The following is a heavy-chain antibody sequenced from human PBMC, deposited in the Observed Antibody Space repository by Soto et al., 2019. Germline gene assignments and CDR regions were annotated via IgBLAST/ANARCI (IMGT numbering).Heavy chain of an antibody. CDR1: GGSISSSSYY. V-gene: IGHV4-39*01. CDR3: ARFKAQGRIPFDY. J-gene: IGHJ4*02. CDR2: IYYSGST. Sequence: PSETLSLTCTVSGGSISSSSYYWGWIRQPPGKGLEWIGSIYYSGSTYYNPSLKSRVTISVDTSKNQFSLKLSSVTAADTAVYYCARFKAQGRIPFDYWGQGTLVTVSS.